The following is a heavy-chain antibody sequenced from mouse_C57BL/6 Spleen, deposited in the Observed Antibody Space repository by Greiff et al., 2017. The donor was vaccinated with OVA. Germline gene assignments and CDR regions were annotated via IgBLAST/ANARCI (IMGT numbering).Heavy chain of an antibody. CDR2: IYPGDGDT. D-gene: IGHD3-3*01. CDR3: ATGDILYYFDY. Sequence: VMLVESGAELVKPGASVKISCKASGYAFSSYWMNWVKQRPGKGLEWIGQIYPGDGDTNYNGKFKGKATLTADKSSSTAYMQLSSLTSEDSAVYFCATGDILYYFDYWGQGTTLTVSS. V-gene: IGHV1-80*01. CDR1: GYAFSSYW. J-gene: IGHJ2*01.